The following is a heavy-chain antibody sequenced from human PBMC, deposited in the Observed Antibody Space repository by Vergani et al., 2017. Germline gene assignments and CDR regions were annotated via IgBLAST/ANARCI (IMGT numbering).Heavy chain of an antibody. CDR3: ASSLYYYDSSGYPLYYYYGMDV. CDR2: ISGSGGST. CDR1: GFTFSSYA. D-gene: IGHD3-22*01. Sequence: EVQLLESGGGLVQPGGSLRLSCAASGFTFSSYAMSWVRQAPGKGLEWVSAISGSGGSTYYADSVKGRFTISRDNSKNTLYLQMNSLRAEDTAVYYCASSLYYYDSSGYPLYYYYGMDVWGQGTTVTVSS. J-gene: IGHJ6*02. V-gene: IGHV3-23*01.